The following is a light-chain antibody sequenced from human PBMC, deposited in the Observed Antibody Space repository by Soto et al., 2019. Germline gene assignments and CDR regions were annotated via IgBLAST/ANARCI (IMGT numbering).Light chain of an antibody. CDR3: QQSANSPVT. V-gene: IGKV3-20*01. Sequence: TVLTQSPGTLSLSPGERATLSCSASQSVSSTYVSWYQQKPGQAPRLLIFGASSRATGIPDRFSGSGSGTDFTLTISRLAPEDFAVYYCQQSANSPVTFGHGTKLEIK. J-gene: IGKJ2*01. CDR1: QSVSSTY. CDR2: GAS.